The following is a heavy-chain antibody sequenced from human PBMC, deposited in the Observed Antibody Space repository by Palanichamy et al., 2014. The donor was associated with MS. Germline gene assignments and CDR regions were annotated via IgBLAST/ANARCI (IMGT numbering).Heavy chain of an antibody. CDR2: ISSSGGST. CDR1: GFTFSSDA. CDR3: AKCPGFSVAAATLRYFDL. V-gene: IGHV3-23*01. D-gene: IGHD2-2*01. Sequence: EVQLLESGGGLVQPGGSLRLSCAASGFTFSSDAMSWVRQAPGKGLEWVSAISSSGGSTYYADSVKGRFTISRDNSENTLYLQMNSLRAEDTAVYYCAKCPGFSVAAATLRYFDLWGRGTLVTVSS. J-gene: IGHJ2*01.